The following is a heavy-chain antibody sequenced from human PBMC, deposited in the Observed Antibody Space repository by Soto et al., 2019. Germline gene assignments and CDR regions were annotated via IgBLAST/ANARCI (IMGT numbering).Heavy chain of an antibody. D-gene: IGHD2-2*01. Sequence: SETLSLTCTVSGGSISSSSYYWGWIRQPPGKGLEWIGSIYYSGSTYYNPSLKSRVTISVDTSKNQFSLKLSSVTAADTAVYYCARRTERYCISTSCYAGNWFDPWGQGTLVTVSS. CDR1: GGSISSSSYY. CDR2: IYYSGST. V-gene: IGHV4-39*01. J-gene: IGHJ5*02. CDR3: ARRTERYCISTSCYAGNWFDP.